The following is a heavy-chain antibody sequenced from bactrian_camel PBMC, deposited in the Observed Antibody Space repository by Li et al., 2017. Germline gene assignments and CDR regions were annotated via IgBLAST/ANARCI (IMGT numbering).Heavy chain of an antibody. V-gene: IGHV3S40*01. CDR2: INSGGGST. D-gene: IGHD2*01. Sequence: VQLVESGGGLVQPGESLRLSCVGSGFTFHSYGMNWVRQGPGKGLEWVSAINSGGGSTFYSGSVKGRFTISRDNAKNTVYLQLDSLKTEDMAMYYCASANYFGSAMNYWGQGTQVTVS. J-gene: IGHJ4*01. CDR3: ASANYFGSAMNY. CDR1: GFTFHSYG.